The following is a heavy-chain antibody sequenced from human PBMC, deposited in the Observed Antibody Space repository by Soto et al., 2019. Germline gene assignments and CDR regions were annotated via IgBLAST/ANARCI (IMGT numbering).Heavy chain of an antibody. V-gene: IGHV3-30*18. CDR2: TSDDGDKR. D-gene: IGHD1-26*01. CDR1: GFTFSNYG. J-gene: IGHJ4*02. Sequence: GGSLRLSCVGSGFTFSNYGMHWVRQPPGKGLEWVALTSDDGDKRYYADSVRGRLIISRENSKDTLYLQMNSLGPDDTAVYFCAKARVRIVGANSFDYWGQGTTVTVYS. CDR3: AKARVRIVGANSFDY.